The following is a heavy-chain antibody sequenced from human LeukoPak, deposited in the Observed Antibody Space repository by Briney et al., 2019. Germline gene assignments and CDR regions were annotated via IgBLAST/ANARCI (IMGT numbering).Heavy chain of an antibody. Sequence: SETLSLTCTVSGGSISSSSDYWGWIRQPPGKGLEWIGSIYYSKNTYYNPSLKSRVTISADTSRNQFSLTLGSVSATDTAVYYCASPRGFSYGYFDYWGQGTLVTVSS. CDR2: IYYSKNT. V-gene: IGHV4-39*01. CDR3: ASPRGFSYGYFDY. J-gene: IGHJ4*02. CDR1: GGSISSSSDY. D-gene: IGHD5-18*01.